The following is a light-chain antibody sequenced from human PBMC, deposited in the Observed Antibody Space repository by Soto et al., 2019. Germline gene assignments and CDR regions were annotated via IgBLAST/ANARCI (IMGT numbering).Light chain of an antibody. Sequence: DIVMTQIPLSLSVTPGQPASISCKSSQSLLYSDGKTYLYWYLHKPGQAPRLLIYGTSSRATGIPDRFSGSGSGTDFTLTISRLEPEDFAVYYCQQYGSSATFGQGTKLEIK. CDR2: GTS. J-gene: IGKJ2*01. V-gene: IGKV2-29*01. CDR3: QQYGSSAT. CDR1: QSLLYSDGKTY.